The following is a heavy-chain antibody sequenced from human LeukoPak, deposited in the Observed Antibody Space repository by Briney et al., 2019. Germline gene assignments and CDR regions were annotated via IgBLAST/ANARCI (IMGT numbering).Heavy chain of an antibody. D-gene: IGHD5-18*01. J-gene: IGHJ4*02. V-gene: IGHV4-59*05. CDR2: TYYSKNT. CDR3: VSPRGFSYGYFDY. Sequence: PSETLSLTCTVSRGSITNYYWSWIRQPPGKGLEWIGSTYYSKNTYYNPSLKSRVTISADTSKNQFSLTLGSVSATDTAVYYCVSPRGFSYGYFDYWGQGTLVTVSS. CDR1: RGSITNYY.